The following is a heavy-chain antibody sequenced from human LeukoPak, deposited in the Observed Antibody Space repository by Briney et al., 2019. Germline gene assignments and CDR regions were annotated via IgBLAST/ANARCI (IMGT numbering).Heavy chain of an antibody. CDR3: ARDRDYSSTDAFDI. J-gene: IGHJ3*02. Sequence: ASVKVSCKGSRYTFTGYYMHWVRQAPGQGLEWMGWINPNSGGTNYAQKFQGRVTMTRDTSISTGYMELSRLRSDDTAVYYCARDRDYSSTDAFDIWGQGTMVTVSS. V-gene: IGHV1-2*02. D-gene: IGHD4-11*01. CDR2: INPNSGGT. CDR1: RYTFTGYY.